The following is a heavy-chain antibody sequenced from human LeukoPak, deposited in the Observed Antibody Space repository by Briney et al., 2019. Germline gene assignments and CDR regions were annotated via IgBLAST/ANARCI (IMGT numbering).Heavy chain of an antibody. CDR2: ISGSGRTT. Sequence: GGSLRLSCAASGFTFSSYAMSWVRQAPGKGLEWVSAISGSGRTTYYADSVKGRFTISRDNSKNTLYLQMNSLRAEDTAVYYCARGRSRAYSNPDYWGQGTLVTVSS. V-gene: IGHV3-23*01. J-gene: IGHJ4*02. D-gene: IGHD4-11*01. CDR3: ARGRSRAYSNPDY. CDR1: GFTFSSYA.